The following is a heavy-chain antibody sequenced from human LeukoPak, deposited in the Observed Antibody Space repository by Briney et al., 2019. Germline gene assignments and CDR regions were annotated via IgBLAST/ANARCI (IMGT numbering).Heavy chain of an antibody. D-gene: IGHD6-6*01. V-gene: IGHV4-34*01. J-gene: IGHJ6*03. Sequence: MPSETLSLTCAVYGGSFSGYYWSWIRQPPGKGLEWIGEINHSGSTNYNPSLKSRVTISVDTSKNQFSLKLSSVTAADTAVYYCARGIAARHYCYYYMDVWGKGTTVTVSS. CDR2: INHSGST. CDR1: GGSFSGYY. CDR3: ARGIAARHYCYYYMDV.